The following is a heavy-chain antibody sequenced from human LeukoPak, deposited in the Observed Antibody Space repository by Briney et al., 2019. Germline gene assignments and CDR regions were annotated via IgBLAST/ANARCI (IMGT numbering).Heavy chain of an antibody. D-gene: IGHD1-14*01. V-gene: IGHV4-61*02. CDR3: ASRMDDDY. J-gene: IGHJ4*02. CDR1: GGSVSSGSYY. CDR2: IYTSGST. Sequence: SETLSLTCTVSGGSVSSGSYYWSWIRQPAGKGLEWIGCIYTSGSTNYNPSLKSRVTISVDTSKNQFSLKLSSVTAADTAVYYCASRMDDDYWGQGTLVTVSS.